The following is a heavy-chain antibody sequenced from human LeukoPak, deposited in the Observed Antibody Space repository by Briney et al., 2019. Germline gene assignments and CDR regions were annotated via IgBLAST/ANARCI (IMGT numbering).Heavy chain of an antibody. D-gene: IGHD3-10*01. Sequence: GGSLRLSCAASGFTFSDYYMSWIRQAPGKGLEGVSYISSTSSTIYYTDSVKGRFTISRDNAKNSLYLQMNSLRAEDTAVDYCASSSGTHRRYFDYWGQGTLVTVSS. CDR2: ISSTSSTI. V-gene: IGHV3-11*01. J-gene: IGHJ4*02. CDR1: GFTFSDYY. CDR3: ASSSGTHRRYFDY.